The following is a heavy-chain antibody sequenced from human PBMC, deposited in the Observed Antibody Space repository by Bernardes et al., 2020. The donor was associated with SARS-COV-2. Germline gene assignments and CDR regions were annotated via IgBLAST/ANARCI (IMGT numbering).Heavy chain of an antibody. Sequence: SESLSLTCTVSGGSISAYYWSWFRQRPGKGLEWIDYLYYTGSTNYNPSPQSRVTISADTSKEQLSLELSSVTATDTAVYYCARGFDYWGQGILVNVSS. V-gene: IGHV4-59*01. CDR2: LYYTGST. CDR1: GGSISAYY. J-gene: IGHJ4*02. CDR3: ARGFDY.